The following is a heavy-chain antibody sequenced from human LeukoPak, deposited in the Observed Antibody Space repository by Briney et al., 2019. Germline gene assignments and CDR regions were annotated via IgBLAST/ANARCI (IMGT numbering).Heavy chain of an antibody. Sequence: PSETLSLTFRVSGCFIRNYYWSWIRQPPGKGLEWLGNIYFGGTTDYNSSLKSRLTISVDTFKNQLSLNLQSVTAADTATYYCARHRSDTGGKKGVNWFDPWGQGTLVTVSS. CDR2: IYFGGTT. CDR3: ARHRSDTGGKKGVNWFDP. V-gene: IGHV4-59*01. CDR1: GCFIRNYY. J-gene: IGHJ5*02. D-gene: IGHD4-23*01.